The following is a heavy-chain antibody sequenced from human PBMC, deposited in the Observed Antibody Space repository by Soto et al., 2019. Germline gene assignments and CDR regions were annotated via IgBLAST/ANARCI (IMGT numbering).Heavy chain of an antibody. V-gene: IGHV4-31*03. J-gene: IGHJ4*02. CDR2: IYYSGST. CDR3: ARARFDWLLLFFDY. Sequence: SETLSLTCTVSGGSISSGGYYWSWIRQHPGKGLEWIGYIYYSGSTYYNPSLKSRVTISVDTSKNQFSLKLSSVTAADTAVYYCARARFDWLLLFFDYWGQGTLVTV. D-gene: IGHD3-9*01. CDR1: GGSISSGGYY.